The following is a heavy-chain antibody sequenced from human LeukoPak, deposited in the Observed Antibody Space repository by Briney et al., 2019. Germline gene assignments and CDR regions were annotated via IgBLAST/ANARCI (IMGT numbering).Heavy chain of an antibody. V-gene: IGHV1-18*04. CDR2: ISAYNGNT. J-gene: IGHJ5*02. Sequence: GASVKVSCKASGYTFTSYGISWVRQAPGQGLEWMGWISAYNGNTNYALKLQGRVTMTTDTSTSTAYMELRSLRSDDTAVYYCARDYPFNYYYGSGSYYSNWFDPWGQGTLVTVSS. D-gene: IGHD3-10*01. CDR3: ARDYPFNYYYGSGSYYSNWFDP. CDR1: GYTFTSYG.